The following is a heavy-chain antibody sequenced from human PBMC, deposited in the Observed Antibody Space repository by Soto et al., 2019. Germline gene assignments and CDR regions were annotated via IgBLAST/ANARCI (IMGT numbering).Heavy chain of an antibody. V-gene: IGHV4-39*01. Sequence: SETLSLTCTVSGGSISSSSYYWGWIRQPPGKGLEWIGSIYYSGSTYYNPSLKSRVTISVDTSKNQFSLKLSSVTAADTAVYYCARQQPSYLRGHAFDIWGQGTVVTVSS. CDR3: ARQQPSYLRGHAFDI. CDR2: IYYSGST. J-gene: IGHJ3*02. D-gene: IGHD4-17*01. CDR1: GGSISSSSYY.